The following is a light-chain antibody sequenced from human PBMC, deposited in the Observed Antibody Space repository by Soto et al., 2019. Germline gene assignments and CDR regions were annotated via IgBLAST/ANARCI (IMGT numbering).Light chain of an antibody. CDR2: LNSDGSH. V-gene: IGLV4-69*01. CDR3: QTWGTGPWV. Sequence: QPVLTQSPSASASLGASVKLTCTLSSGHSSYAIAWHQQQPEKGPRYLMKLNSDGSHSKGDGIPDRFSGSNSGAERYLTISSLQSEDEADYYCQTWGTGPWVFGGGTQLTVL. CDR1: SGHSSYA. J-gene: IGLJ3*02.